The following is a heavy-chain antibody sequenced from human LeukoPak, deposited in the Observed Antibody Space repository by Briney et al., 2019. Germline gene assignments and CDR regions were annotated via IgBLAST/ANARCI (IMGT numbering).Heavy chain of an antibody. CDR3: ARDLGDCSSTSCYYYYYMDV. CDR2: IKQDGSEK. D-gene: IGHD2-2*01. J-gene: IGHJ6*03. V-gene: IGHV3-7*01. Sequence: GGSLRLSSAASGFTFSSYWMSWVRQAPGKGLEWVANIKQDGSEKYYVDSVKGRFTISRDNAKNSLYLQMNSLRAEDTAVYYCARDLGDCSSTSCYYYYYMDVWGKGTTVTVSS. CDR1: GFTFSSYW.